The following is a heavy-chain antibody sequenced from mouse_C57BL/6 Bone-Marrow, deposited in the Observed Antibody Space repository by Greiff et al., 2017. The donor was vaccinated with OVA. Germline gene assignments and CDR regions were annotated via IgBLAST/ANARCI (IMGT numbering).Heavy chain of an antibody. CDR2: IYPGDGDT. J-gene: IGHJ3*01. CDR1: GYAFSSSW. CDR3: ARYVFAY. V-gene: IGHV1-82*01. Sequence: VQLQESGPELVKPGASVKISCKASGYAFSSSWMNWVKQRPGKGLEWIGRIYPGDGDTNYNGKFKGKATLTADKSSSTAYMQLSSLTSEDSAVYFCARYVFAYWGQGTLVTVSA.